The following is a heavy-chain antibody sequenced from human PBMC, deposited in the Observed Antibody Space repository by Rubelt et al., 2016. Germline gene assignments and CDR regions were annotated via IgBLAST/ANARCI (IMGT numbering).Heavy chain of an antibody. Sequence: QVQLVESGGGVVQPGRSLRLSCAASGFTFSSSGMHWVRQAPGKGLEWVSLISYDGRNKHYADSVKGRFTISRDNSKNTLDLQMNSLTSEDTAVYYCAREAAGQDFDYWGQGTLVTVSS. CDR2: ISYDGRNK. CDR3: AREAAGQDFDY. D-gene: IGHD6-13*01. J-gene: IGHJ4*02. V-gene: IGHV3-30*03. CDR1: GFTFSSSG.